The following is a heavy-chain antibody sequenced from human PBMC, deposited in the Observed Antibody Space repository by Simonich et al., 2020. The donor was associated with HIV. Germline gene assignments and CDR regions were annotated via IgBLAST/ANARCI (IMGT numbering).Heavy chain of an antibody. CDR1: GFTFSSYG. CDR2: IWYDGSNK. Sequence: QVQLVESGGGVVQPGRSLRLSCAASGFTFSSYGMHWVRQAPGKGLEWVEVIWYDGSNKYYADSVKGRFTISRDNSKNTLYLQMNSLRAEDTAVYYCARDGTYYDFWSGYYLPYYFDYWGQGTLVTVSS. J-gene: IGHJ4*02. CDR3: ARDGTYYDFWSGYYLPYYFDY. V-gene: IGHV3-33*01. D-gene: IGHD3-3*01.